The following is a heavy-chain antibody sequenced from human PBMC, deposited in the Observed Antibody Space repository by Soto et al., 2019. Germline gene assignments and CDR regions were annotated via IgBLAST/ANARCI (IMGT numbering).Heavy chain of an antibody. CDR3: ARGSPGPVDH. V-gene: IGHV1-8*01. CDR1: GYSXSSLH. J-gene: IGHJ4*02. D-gene: IGHD3-10*01. Sequence: SXKVSYKASGYSXSSLHFNWVRQATGQGLEWIGWMNPHSGDTWFAQRFQVIITMTSNTSINTAYIELRSLRSQYTSVYYCARGSPGPVDHWGQGTQGTVS. CDR2: MNPHSGDT.